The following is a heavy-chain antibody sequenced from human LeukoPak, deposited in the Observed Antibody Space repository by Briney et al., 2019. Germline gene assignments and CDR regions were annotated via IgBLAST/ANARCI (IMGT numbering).Heavy chain of an antibody. CDR1: GGTFSSYA. J-gene: IGHJ4*02. D-gene: IGHD4-23*01. CDR3: ARDGSYGGNGNFDY. CDR2: IIPIFGTA. V-gene: IGHV1-69*13. Sequence: SVKVSCKASGGTFSSYAISWVRQAPGQGLEWMGGIIPIFGTANYAQKFHGRVTITADESTSTAYMELSSLRSEDTAVYYCARDGSYGGNGNFDYWGQGTLVTVSS.